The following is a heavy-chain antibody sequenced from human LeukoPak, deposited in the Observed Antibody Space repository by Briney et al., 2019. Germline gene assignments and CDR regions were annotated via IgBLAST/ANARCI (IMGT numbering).Heavy chain of an antibody. CDR1: GYTFTSYG. D-gene: IGHD3-9*01. V-gene: IGHV1-18*01. CDR3: ARDLPLGYFDWSYYYYYMDV. J-gene: IGHJ6*03. CDR2: ISAYNGNT. Sequence: ASVKVSCKASGYTFTSYGISWVRQAPGQGLEWMGWISAYNGNTNYAQKLQGRVTMTTDTSTSTAYMELRSLRSDDTAVYYCARDLPLGYFDWSYYYYYMDVWGKETTVTVSS.